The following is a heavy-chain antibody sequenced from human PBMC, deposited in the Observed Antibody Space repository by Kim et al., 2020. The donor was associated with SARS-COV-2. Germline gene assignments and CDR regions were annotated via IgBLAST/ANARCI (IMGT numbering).Heavy chain of an antibody. Sequence: YYADSVKGRFTISRDNAKNSLYLQMNSLRAEDTAVYYCARDGLRWPPVEIWGQGAMVTVSS. J-gene: IGHJ3*02. V-gene: IGHV3-21*01. CDR3: ARDGLRWPPVEI.